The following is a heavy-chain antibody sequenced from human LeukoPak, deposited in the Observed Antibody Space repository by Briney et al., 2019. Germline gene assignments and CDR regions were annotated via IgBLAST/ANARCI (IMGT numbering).Heavy chain of an antibody. D-gene: IGHD2-2*03. CDR3: ANLAAGYCSSTSCFGAFDT. Sequence: ASVKVSCKASGYTFTSYDINWVRQATGQGLEWMGWINPNSGNTGYAQKFQSRVTMTSNTSISTAYMELSSLRSEDTAMYYCANLAAGYCSSTSCFGAFDTWGTGTMVTVSS. J-gene: IGHJ3*02. CDR2: INPNSGNT. CDR1: GYTFTSYD. V-gene: IGHV1-8*01.